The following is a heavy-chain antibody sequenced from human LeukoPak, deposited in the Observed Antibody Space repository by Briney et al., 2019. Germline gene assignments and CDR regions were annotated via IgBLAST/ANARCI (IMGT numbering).Heavy chain of an antibody. J-gene: IGHJ4*02. D-gene: IGHD3-10*01. CDR3: ARRYYGSGSYYNVDY. Sequence: ASVKVSCKASGYTFTSYAMNWVRQAPGQGLEWMGWINTNTGNPTYAQGFTGRFVFSLDTSVSTAYLQISSLKAEDTAVYYCARRYYGSGSYYNVDYWGQGTLVTVSS. CDR2: INTNTGNP. V-gene: IGHV7-4-1*02. CDR1: GYTFTSYA.